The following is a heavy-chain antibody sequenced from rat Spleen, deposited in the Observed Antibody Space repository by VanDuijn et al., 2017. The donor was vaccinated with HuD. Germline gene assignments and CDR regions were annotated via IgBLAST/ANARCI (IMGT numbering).Heavy chain of an antibody. CDR3: ARQGGYNCYVMDA. V-gene: IGHV5-29*01. J-gene: IGHJ4*01. CDR1: GFTFSDFF. Sequence: EVQLVESDGGLVQAGKSLKLSCAASGFTFSDFFMAWVRQAPTKGPEWVATISYDGSSTYYRNSVKGRFTISRDNAKSTLYLQMDSLRSEDTATYYWARQGGYNCYVMDAWGQGASVTISS. CDR2: ISYDGSST. D-gene: IGHD1-4*01.